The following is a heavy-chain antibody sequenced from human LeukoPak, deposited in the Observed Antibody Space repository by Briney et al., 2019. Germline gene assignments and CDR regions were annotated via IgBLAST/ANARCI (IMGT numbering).Heavy chain of an antibody. J-gene: IGHJ4*02. V-gene: IGHV3-21*04. CDR1: GFTFSSYS. CDR2: ISSSSSYI. D-gene: IGHD3-22*01. CDR3: AGSYYYDSSGPGY. Sequence: PGGSLRLSCAASGFTFSSYSMNWVRQAPGKGLEWVSSISSSSSYIYYADSVKGRFTISRDNSKNTLYLQMNSLRAEDTAVYYCAGSYYYDSSGPGYWGQGTLVTVSS.